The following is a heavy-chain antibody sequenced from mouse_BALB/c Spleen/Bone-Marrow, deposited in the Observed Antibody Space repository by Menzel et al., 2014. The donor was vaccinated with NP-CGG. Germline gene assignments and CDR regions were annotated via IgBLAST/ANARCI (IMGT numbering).Heavy chain of an antibody. D-gene: IGHD1-1*01. Sequence: VKLMESGAELVKPGASVKLSCTASGFNITDTYMHWVKQRPEQGLEWIGRIDPANVNTKYDPKFQGKATITADTSSNTAYLQLSSLTSEDTAVYYCASYVYGYYFDYWGQGTALTVSS. CDR1: GFNITDTY. J-gene: IGHJ2*01. V-gene: IGHV14-3*02. CDR2: IDPANVNT. CDR3: ASYVYGYYFDY.